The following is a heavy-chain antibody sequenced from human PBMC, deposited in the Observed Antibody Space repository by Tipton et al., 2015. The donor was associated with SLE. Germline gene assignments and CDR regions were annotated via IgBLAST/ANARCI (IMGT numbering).Heavy chain of an antibody. V-gene: IGHV3-23*03. CDR2: IYSGGST. CDR3: AKDNYGDKYYFDY. J-gene: IGHJ4*02. D-gene: IGHD4-17*01. Sequence: SLRLSCAAFGFTFSSYAMSWVRQAPGKGLEWVSVIYSGGSTYYADSVKGRFTISRDNSKNALYLQMNSLRAEDTAVYYCAKDNYGDKYYFDYWGQGTLVTVSS. CDR1: GFTFSSYA.